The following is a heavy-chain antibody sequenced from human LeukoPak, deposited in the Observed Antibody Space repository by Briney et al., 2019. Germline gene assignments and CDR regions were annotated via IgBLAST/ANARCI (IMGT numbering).Heavy chain of an antibody. D-gene: IGHD2-8*01. J-gene: IGHJ4*02. V-gene: IGHV1-2*02. Sequence: ASVKVSCKASGYSFTGHYMHWVRQAPGQGLEWMGWIKPRDGATNYAQNFQGRVTMTRDTSISAAYMELRNLRSDDTAVYYCASPPLSSAMYYAHWGQGTLVTVSS. CDR1: GYSFTGHY. CDR3: ASPPLSSAMYYAH. CDR2: IKPRDGAT.